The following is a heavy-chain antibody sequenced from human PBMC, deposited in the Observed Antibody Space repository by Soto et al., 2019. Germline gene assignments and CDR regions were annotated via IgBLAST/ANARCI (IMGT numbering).Heavy chain of an antibody. CDR1: GYTFTSYG. CDR3: ARDSVAMTTVTTSHYYCYMDV. V-gene: IGHV1-18*01. D-gene: IGHD4-17*01. Sequence: AAVKVSCKASGYTFTSYGISWVRQTPGQGLEWMGWISAYNGNTNYAQKLQGRVTMTTDTSTSTAYMELRSLRSDDTAVYYCARDSVAMTTVTTSHYYCYMDVWGKGTTVTVSS. CDR2: ISAYNGNT. J-gene: IGHJ6*03.